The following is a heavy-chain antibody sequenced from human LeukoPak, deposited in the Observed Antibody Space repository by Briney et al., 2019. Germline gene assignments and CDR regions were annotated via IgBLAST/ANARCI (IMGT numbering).Heavy chain of an antibody. CDR3: ARRSYDGSGYYYVDY. J-gene: IGHJ4*02. D-gene: IGHD3-22*01. CDR1: GGSISSSGYY. Sequence: SETLSLTCTVSGGSISSSGYYWGWIRQPPGKGLEWIGSISSGGSTHYIPSLKSRVTISVDTSKNQFSLKLSSVTAADTAVYYCARRSYDGSGYYYVDYWGQGTLVTVSS. V-gene: IGHV4-39*01. CDR2: ISSGGST.